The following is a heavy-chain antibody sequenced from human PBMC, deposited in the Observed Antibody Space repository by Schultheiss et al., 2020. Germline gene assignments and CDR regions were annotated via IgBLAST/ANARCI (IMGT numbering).Heavy chain of an antibody. CDR3: ARRVSGGFDS. Sequence: GESLKISCKGSGYSFTNFWISWVRQMPGKGLEWMGIIYPGDSDTRYSPSFQGQVTISVDRSISAAYLQWSSLKASDTAIYYCARRVSGGFDSWGQGTLVTVSS. D-gene: IGHD2-15*01. CDR1: GYSFTNFW. V-gene: IGHV5-51*01. J-gene: IGHJ5*01. CDR2: IYPGDSDT.